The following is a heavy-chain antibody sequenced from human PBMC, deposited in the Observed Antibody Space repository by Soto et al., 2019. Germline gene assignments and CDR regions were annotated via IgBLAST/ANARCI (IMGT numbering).Heavy chain of an antibody. J-gene: IGHJ4*02. Sequence: QVQLVESGGGVVQPGRSLRLSCAASGFTFSSYAMHWVRQAPGKGLEWVAVISYDGSNKYYADSVKGRFTISRDNSKNTLYLQMNSLRAEDTAVYYCARGEWELLLDYWGQGTLVTVSS. CDR2: ISYDGSNK. V-gene: IGHV3-30-3*01. CDR3: ARGEWELLLDY. CDR1: GFTFSSYA. D-gene: IGHD1-26*01.